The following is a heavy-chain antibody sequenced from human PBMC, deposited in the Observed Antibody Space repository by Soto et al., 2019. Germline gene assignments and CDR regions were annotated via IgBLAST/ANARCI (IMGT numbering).Heavy chain of an antibody. V-gene: IGHV3-23*01. CDR2: ISGRGGST. CDR1: GFTFSSCA. D-gene: IGHD5-12*01. Sequence: EVQLLESGGTLVQPGGSLRLSCAASGFTFSSCAMSWVRQSPGKGLEWVSAISGRGGSTFYADSVKGRFTISRDNSKNTLYLQMNSLRAADTAIYYCAKDNPGDGYHTYWGQGTLVTVSS. J-gene: IGHJ4*02. CDR3: AKDNPGDGYHTY.